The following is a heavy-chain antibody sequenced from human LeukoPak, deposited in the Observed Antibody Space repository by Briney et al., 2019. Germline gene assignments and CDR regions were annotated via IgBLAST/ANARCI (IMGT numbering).Heavy chain of an antibody. CDR2: ISYDGSNK. CDR1: GFTFSSYA. Sequence: PGGSLRLSCAASGFTFSSYAMHWVRQAPGKGLEWVAVISYDGSNKYYADSVKGRFTISRDNSKNTLYLQMNSLRAEDTAVYYCARPKYSGSYDAFDIWGQGTMVTVSS. J-gene: IGHJ3*02. V-gene: IGHV3-30-3*01. CDR3: ARPKYSGSYDAFDI. D-gene: IGHD1-26*01.